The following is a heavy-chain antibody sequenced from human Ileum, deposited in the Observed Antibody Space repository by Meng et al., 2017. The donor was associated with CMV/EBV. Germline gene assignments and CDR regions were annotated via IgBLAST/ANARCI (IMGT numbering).Heavy chain of an antibody. J-gene: IGHJ4*02. CDR1: EFTLSDDA. V-gene: IGHV3-23*03. D-gene: IGHD3-22*01. Sequence: CAASEFTLSDDAISWVRQAPGEGLEWVPVIYKGDKTTYYAESVKGRFTISGDISKNTLYLQMNSLRVEDAAVYYCVKEALYDSSGPPTWGQGTLVTVSS. CDR3: VKEALYDSSGPPT. CDR2: IYKGDKTT.